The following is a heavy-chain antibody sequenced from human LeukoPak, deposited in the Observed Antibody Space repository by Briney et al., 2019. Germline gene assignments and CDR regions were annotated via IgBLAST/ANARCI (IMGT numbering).Heavy chain of an antibody. CDR3: GKSMDV. CDR2: IKEDGSEK. V-gene: IGHV3-7*01. J-gene: IGHJ6*03. Sequence: GGSLRLSCAASGFTFSSYWMNWVRQAPGKGLEWVANIKEDGSEKHYVDSVKGRFAISRDNAKNSLYLQMNSLRAEDTAVYYCGKSMDVWGKGTTVSVSS. CDR1: GFTFSSYW.